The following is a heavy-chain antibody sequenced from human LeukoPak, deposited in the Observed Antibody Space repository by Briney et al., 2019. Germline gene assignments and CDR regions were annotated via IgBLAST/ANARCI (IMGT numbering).Heavy chain of an antibody. CDR3: ARHDYGDYAPGDYYYYGMDV. J-gene: IGHJ6*02. V-gene: IGHV4-4*07. CDR1: GGSISSYY. CDR2: IYTSGST. D-gene: IGHD4-17*01. Sequence: PSETLSLTCTVSGGSISSYYWSWIRQPAGKGLEWIGRIYTSGSTNYNPSLKSRVTMSVDTSKNQFSLKLSSVTAADTAVYYCARHDYGDYAPGDYYYYGMDVWGQGTTVTVSS.